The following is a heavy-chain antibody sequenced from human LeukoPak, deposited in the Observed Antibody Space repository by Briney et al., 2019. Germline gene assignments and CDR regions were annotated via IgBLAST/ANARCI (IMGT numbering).Heavy chain of an antibody. CDR2: IYYSGST. Sequence: PSETLSLTCTVSGGSISSSYWSWIRQPPGKGLEWIGYIYYSGSTNYNPSLKSRVTMSVDTSKNQFSLNLSSVTAADTAVYYCARSSGSGSYFDYWGQGTLVTVSS. D-gene: IGHD3-10*01. CDR1: GGSISSSY. CDR3: ARSSGSGSYFDY. J-gene: IGHJ4*03. V-gene: IGHV4-59*01.